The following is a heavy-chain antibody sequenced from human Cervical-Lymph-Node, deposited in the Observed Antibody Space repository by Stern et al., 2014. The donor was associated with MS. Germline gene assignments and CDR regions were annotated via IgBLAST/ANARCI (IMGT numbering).Heavy chain of an antibody. J-gene: IGHJ4*02. D-gene: IGHD6-13*01. V-gene: IGHV3-23*04. CDR1: GFTINSYV. CDR2: ISSGGGST. CDR3: ARGCYSSSCSN. Sequence: QLVQSGGSLVQPGGSLRLSCAASGFTINSYVMSWVRQAPGQGLEWVSSISSGGGSTYYADSVKGRFTISRDNSKNTLHLQMNSLRAEDTAVYYCARGCYSSSCSNWGQGTLVTVSS.